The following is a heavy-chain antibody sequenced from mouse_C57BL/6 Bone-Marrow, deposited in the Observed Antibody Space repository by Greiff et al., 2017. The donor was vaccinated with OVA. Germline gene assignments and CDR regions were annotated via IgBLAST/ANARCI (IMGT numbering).Heavy chain of an antibody. CDR3: ASYYDYDSWFAY. Sequence: QVQLQQPGAELVRPGTSVKLSCKASGYTFTSYWMHWVKQRPGQGLEWIGVIDPSDSYTNYNQKFKGKATLTVDTSSSTAYMQLSSLTSEDSAVYYCASYYDYDSWFAYWGQGTLVTVSA. J-gene: IGHJ3*01. CDR1: GYTFTSYW. D-gene: IGHD2-4*01. CDR2: IDPSDSYT. V-gene: IGHV1-59*01.